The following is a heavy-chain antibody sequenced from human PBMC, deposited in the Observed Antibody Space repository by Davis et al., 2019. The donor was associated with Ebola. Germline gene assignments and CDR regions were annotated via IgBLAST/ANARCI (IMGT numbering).Heavy chain of an antibody. J-gene: IGHJ4*02. D-gene: IGHD6-19*01. CDR2: ISYDGSNK. CDR3: ARVGGWFFDY. V-gene: IGHV3-30*03. Sequence: GESLKISCAASGFTFSSYGMHWVRQAPGKGLEWVAVISYDGSNKYYADSVKGRFTISRDNSKNSRYLQMNSLRAEDTAVYYCARVGGWFFDYWGQGTLVTVSS. CDR1: GFTFSSYG.